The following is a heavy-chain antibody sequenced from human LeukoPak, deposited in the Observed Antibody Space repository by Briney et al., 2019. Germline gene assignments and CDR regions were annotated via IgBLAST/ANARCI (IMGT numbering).Heavy chain of an antibody. V-gene: IGHV3-30-3*01. CDR2: ISYDGSNK. CDR3: ARGYCSSTSCVGLRGP. CDR1: GFTFSSYA. D-gene: IGHD2-2*01. Sequence: QPGGSLRLSCAASGFTFSSYAMHWVRQAPGKGLEWVAVISYDGSNKYYADSVKGRFTISRDNSKNTLYLQMNSLRAEDTAVYYCARGYCSSTSCVGLRGPWGQGTLVTVSS. J-gene: IGHJ5*02.